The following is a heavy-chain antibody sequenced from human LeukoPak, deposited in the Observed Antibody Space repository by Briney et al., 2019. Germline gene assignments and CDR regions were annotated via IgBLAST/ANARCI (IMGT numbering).Heavy chain of an antibody. Sequence: GGSLRLSCAASGFTFSCYEMNWVRQAPGKGLEWVSYISSSGSTIYYADSVKGRFTISGDNAKNSLYLQMNSLRAGDTAVYYCAELGITMIGGVWGKGTTVTISS. CDR1: GFTFSCYE. V-gene: IGHV3-48*03. CDR2: ISSSGSTI. D-gene: IGHD3-10*02. J-gene: IGHJ6*04. CDR3: AELGITMIGGV.